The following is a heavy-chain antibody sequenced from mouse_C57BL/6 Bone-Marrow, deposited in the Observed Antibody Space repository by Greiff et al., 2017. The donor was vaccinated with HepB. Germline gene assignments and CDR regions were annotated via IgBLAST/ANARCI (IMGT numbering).Heavy chain of an antibody. CDR1: GFTFSNYW. J-gene: IGHJ4*01. V-gene: IGHV6-3*01. D-gene: IGHD1-1*01. Sequence: EVHLVESGGGLVQPGGSMKLSCVASGFTFSNYWMNWVRQSPEKGLEWVAQIRLKSDNYATHYAESVKGRFTISRDDSKSSVYLQMNNLRAEDTGIYYCTGRLLRSHYAMDYWGQGTSVTVSS. CDR3: TGRLLRSHYAMDY. CDR2: IRLKSDNYAT.